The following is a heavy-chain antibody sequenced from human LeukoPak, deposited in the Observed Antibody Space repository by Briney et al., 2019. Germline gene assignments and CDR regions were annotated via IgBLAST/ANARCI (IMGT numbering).Heavy chain of an antibody. V-gene: IGHV3-9*03. CDR3: AKGYCGSISCSRGFDP. J-gene: IGHJ5*02. CDR1: GFTFDGYA. CDR2: ISWNSGSI. D-gene: IGHD2-2*01. Sequence: PGRSLRLSCAASGFTFDGYAMHWVRQAPGKGLEWVSGISWNSGSIAYADSVKGRFTISRDNAKNSLYLQMNSLRAEDMALYYCAKGYCGSISCSRGFDPWGQGTLVTVSS.